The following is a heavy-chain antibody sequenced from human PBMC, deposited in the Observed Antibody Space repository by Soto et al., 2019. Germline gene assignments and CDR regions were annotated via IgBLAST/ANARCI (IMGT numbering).Heavy chain of an antibody. D-gene: IGHD4-17*01. CDR3: AKERATTTAFDY. CDR1: GFTFSRDG. CDR2: ITDNGGST. V-gene: IGHV3-23*01. J-gene: IGHJ4*02. Sequence: EVQLLESGGGLVQAGGSLRLSCAASGFTFSRDGMSWVRQAPGKGLEWVSLITDNGGSTYYADSVKGRFTISRDNTKNTLSLQRNSLRAEDTAVYYCAKERATTTAFDYWGQGALVTVSS.